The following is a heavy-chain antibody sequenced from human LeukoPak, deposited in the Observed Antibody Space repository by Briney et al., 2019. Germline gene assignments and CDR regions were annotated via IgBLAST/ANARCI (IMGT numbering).Heavy chain of an antibody. CDR3: ARAGYCGGDCYSDY. D-gene: IGHD2-21*01. V-gene: IGHV1-69*01. J-gene: IGHJ4*02. Sequence: SVKVSCKASGGTFISYAISWVRQAPGQGLEWMGGIIPIFGTANYAQKFQGRVTITADESTSTAYMELSSLRSEDTAVYYCARAGYCGGDCYSDYWGQGTLVTVSS. CDR1: GGTFISYA. CDR2: IIPIFGTA.